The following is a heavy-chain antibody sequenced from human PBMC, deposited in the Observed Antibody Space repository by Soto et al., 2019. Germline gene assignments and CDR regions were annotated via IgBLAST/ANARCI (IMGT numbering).Heavy chain of an antibody. CDR2: IYSGGST. CDR1: GFTVSSNY. J-gene: IGHJ4*02. D-gene: IGHD3-22*01. Sequence: PGGSLRLSCAASGFTVSSNYMSWVRQAPGKGLEWVSVIYSGGSTYYADSVKGRFTISRDNSKNTLYLQMNSLRAEDTAVYYCARGGGYYDSSGYYYVGHLDSWGQGTLVTVSA. V-gene: IGHV3-53*01. CDR3: ARGGGYYDSSGYYYVGHLDS.